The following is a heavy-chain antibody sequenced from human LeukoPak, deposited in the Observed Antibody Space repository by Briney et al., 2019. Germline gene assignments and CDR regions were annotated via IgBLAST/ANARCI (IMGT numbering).Heavy chain of an antibody. D-gene: IGHD6-19*01. Sequence: SETLSLTCTVSGGSISSYYWSWIRQPPGKGLEWIGYIYYSGSANYNPSLKSRVIISVDTSENHFSLKLSSVTAADAAVYYCAKDRFREYSSGWYPGGNWFDPWGQGTLVTVSS. CDR3: AKDRFREYSSGWYPGGNWFDP. CDR1: GGSISSYY. V-gene: IGHV4-59*01. J-gene: IGHJ5*02. CDR2: IYYSGSA.